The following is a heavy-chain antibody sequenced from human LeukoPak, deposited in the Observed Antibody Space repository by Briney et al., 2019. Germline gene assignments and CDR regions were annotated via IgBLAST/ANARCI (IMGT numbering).Heavy chain of an antibody. CDR3: ARVRSCYDMDV. Sequence: PGGSLRLSCAASGFSVTSKCINWVRQAPGKGLEWVLVVESGGDTSYANSVKGRFTVSRDIFQNTLYLQMNNLRAEDTAVYYCARVRSCYDMDVWGQGTTVTVSS. V-gene: IGHV3-53*01. CDR1: GFSVTSKC. D-gene: IGHD2-2*01. CDR2: VESGGDT. J-gene: IGHJ6*02.